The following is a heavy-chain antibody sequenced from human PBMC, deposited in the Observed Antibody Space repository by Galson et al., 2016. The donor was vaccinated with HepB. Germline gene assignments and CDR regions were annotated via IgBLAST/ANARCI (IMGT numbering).Heavy chain of an antibody. V-gene: IGHV3-21*01. D-gene: IGHD3-3*01. CDR1: GVSFSSYS. J-gene: IGHJ5*02. CDR3: ARDTKDFWP. Sequence: SLRPSCAASGVSFSSYSMNWVRQAPGKRLEWVSTISSTISYKHYADSVKGRFTISRDNAKNSLFLQMNSLTVEDTAVYYCARDTKDFWPWGQGSLVTVSS. CDR2: ISSTISYK.